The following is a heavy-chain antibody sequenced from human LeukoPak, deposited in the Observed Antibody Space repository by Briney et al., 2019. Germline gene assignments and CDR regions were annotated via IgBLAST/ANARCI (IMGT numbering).Heavy chain of an antibody. CDR2: IYHSGST. J-gene: IGHJ5*02. CDR3: ARGDDFDFWSGYSPFRFDP. Sequence: SETLSLTCTVSGGSISSGGYYWGWLRQRPGRGLEWIGYIYHSGSTYYNPSLKSRVTISVDRSKNQFSLKLSAVTAADTGVYYCARGDDFDFWSGYSPFRFDPWGQGTLVTVSS. CDR1: GGSISSGGYY. D-gene: IGHD3-3*01. V-gene: IGHV4-30-2*01.